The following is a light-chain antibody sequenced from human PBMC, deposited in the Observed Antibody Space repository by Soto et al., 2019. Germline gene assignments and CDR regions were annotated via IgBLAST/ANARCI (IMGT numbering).Light chain of an antibody. V-gene: IGLV2-8*01. CDR3: SSYAGSNNVV. CDR1: SSDVGGYNY. Sequence: QSALTQPPSASGSPGQSVTISCTGTSSDVGGYNYVSWYQQHPGKAPKLMTYEVSKRPSGVPDRFSGSKSDNTASLTVSGLQADDEADYYCSSYAGSNNVVFGGGTKLTVL. J-gene: IGLJ2*01. CDR2: EVS.